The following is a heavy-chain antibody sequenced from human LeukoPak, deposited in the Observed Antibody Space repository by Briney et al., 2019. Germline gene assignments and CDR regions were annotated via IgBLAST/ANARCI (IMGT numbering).Heavy chain of an antibody. CDR3: ARLGESVVVVAAYDY. CDR2: ISYDGSNK. D-gene: IGHD2-15*01. CDR1: GFPLISYG. J-gene: IGHJ4*02. V-gene: IGHV3-30*03. Sequence: GGSLRLSCAAPGFPLISYGRPRGRRAPAKGLGWVAVISYDGSNKYYADSVKGRFTISRDNSKNTLYLQMNSLRAEDTAVYYCARLGESVVVVAAYDYWGQGTLVTVSS.